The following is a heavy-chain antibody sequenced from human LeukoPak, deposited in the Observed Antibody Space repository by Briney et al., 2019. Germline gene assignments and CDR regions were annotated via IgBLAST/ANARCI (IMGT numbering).Heavy chain of an antibody. D-gene: IGHD3-22*01. CDR1: GYTFTSYG. CDR3: ARDFRAWRNYYDSSGYKGLYDY. CDR2: ISAYNGNT. Sequence: ASVKVSCKASGYTFTSYGISWVRQAPGQGLEWMGWISAYNGNTNYAQKLQGRVTMTTDTSTSTAYMELRSLRSDDTAVYYCARDFRAWRNYYDSSGYKGLYDYWGQGTLVTVSS. J-gene: IGHJ4*02. V-gene: IGHV1-18*01.